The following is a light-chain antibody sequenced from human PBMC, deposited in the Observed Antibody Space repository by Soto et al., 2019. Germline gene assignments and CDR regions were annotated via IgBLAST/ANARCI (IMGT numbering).Light chain of an antibody. CDR2: EVT. CDR1: SSDVGGYNY. V-gene: IGLV2-14*01. Sequence: QSALTQPASVSGSPGQSITISCTGTSSDVGGYNYVSWYQQHPDKAPKLMIYEVTNRPSGVSNRFSGSKSHNTASLTISGLQAEDGADYYCSSYTSSSSFVFGTGTKVTVL. J-gene: IGLJ1*01. CDR3: SSYTSSSSFV.